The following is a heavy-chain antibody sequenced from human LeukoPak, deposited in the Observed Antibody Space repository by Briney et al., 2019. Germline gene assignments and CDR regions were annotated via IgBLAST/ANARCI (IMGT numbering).Heavy chain of an antibody. CDR3: ARDDGLYPVRGVSIDY. V-gene: IGHV3-53*01. CDR2: IYSGGST. CDR1: GFTVSSNY. J-gene: IGHJ4*02. Sequence: PGGSLRLSCAASGFTVSSNYMSWVRQAPGKGLEWVSVIYSGGSTYYADSVKGRFTISRDNSKNTLYLQMNSLRAEDTAVYYCARDDGLYPVRGVSIDYWGQGTLVTVSS. D-gene: IGHD3-10*01.